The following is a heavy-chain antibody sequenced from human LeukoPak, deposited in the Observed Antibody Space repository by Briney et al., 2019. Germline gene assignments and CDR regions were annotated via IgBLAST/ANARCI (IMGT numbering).Heavy chain of an antibody. CDR1: GGSISSSSYY. D-gene: IGHD6-19*01. Sequence: SETLSLTCTVSGGSISSSSYYWGWIRQPPGKGLEWIGSIYYSGSTNYNPSLKSRVTMSVDTSKNQFSLKLSSVTAADTAVYYCARASSGWSIYYYYYMDVWGKGTTVTISS. CDR2: IYYSGST. CDR3: ARASSGWSIYYYYYMDV. V-gene: IGHV4-39*07. J-gene: IGHJ6*03.